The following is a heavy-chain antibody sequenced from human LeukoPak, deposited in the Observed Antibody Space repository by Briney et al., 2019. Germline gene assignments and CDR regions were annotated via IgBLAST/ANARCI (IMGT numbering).Heavy chain of an antibody. Sequence: SETLSLTCTASGCTISSYYWSWIRQPPGKGLEWIGRIYTSGSTNYNPSLKSRVTISGDKSKNQFSLKLSSVTAADTAVYVCARDETYSDFWSGSTEGGKGYYLDYWGQGILVSVSS. V-gene: IGHV4-4*07. CDR3: ARDETYSDFWSGSTEGGKGYYLDY. CDR2: IYTSGST. J-gene: IGHJ4*02. D-gene: IGHD3-3*01. CDR1: GCTISSYY.